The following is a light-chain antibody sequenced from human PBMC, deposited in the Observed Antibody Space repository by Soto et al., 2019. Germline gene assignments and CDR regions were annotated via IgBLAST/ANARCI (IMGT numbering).Light chain of an antibody. CDR1: QSVLHSSHNENY. CDR2: WAS. Sequence: DIVMTQSPDSLAVSLGERATINCKSSQSVLHSSHNENYLVWYQQKPGQPPKLLIYWASTRESGVPDRFSGSGSGTDFAFTISSLQAEDVAVYYCQQYYSTPYTFGQGTKLEIK. J-gene: IGKJ2*01. V-gene: IGKV4-1*01. CDR3: QQYYSTPYT.